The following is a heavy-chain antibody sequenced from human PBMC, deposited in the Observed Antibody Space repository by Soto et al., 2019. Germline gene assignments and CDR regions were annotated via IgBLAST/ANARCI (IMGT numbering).Heavy chain of an antibody. Sequence: EVQLVESGGGLVQPGGSLRLSCAASGFTVSSNYMSWVRQAPGKGLEWVSVIYSGGSTYYADSVKGRFTISRDNSKNTLYLQMNSLRAEDTAVYYCARSRGFWSGYYDYYYMDVWSKGTTVTVSS. CDR1: GFTVSSNY. D-gene: IGHD3-3*01. J-gene: IGHJ6*03. CDR2: IYSGGST. V-gene: IGHV3-66*01. CDR3: ARSRGFWSGYYDYYYMDV.